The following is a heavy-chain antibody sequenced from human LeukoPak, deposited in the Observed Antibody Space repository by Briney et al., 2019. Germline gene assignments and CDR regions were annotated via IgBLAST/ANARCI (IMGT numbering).Heavy chain of an antibody. CDR2: IYHSGST. CDR1: GYSISSGYY. J-gene: IGHJ4*02. V-gene: IGHV4-38-2*02. Sequence: PSETLSLTCTVSGYSISSGYYWGWIRQPPGKGLEWIGSIYHSGSTYYNPSLKSRVTISVDTSKNQFSLKLSSVTAADTAVYYCARGISSSWYGTGIDYWGQGTLVTVSS. D-gene: IGHD6-13*01. CDR3: ARGISSSWYGTGIDY.